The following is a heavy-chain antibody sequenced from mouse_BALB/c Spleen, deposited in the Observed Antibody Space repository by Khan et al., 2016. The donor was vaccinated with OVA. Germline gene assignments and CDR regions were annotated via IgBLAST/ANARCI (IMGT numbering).Heavy chain of an antibody. Sequence: VQLVESGAELAKPGASVKMSCKASGYTFINYWILWVKQRPGQGLEWIGYINPSTAYTEYNQNFKDKATLTADKSSSTAYMQLSSLTTKDSAVYYCARRGLRWDFDYWGQGTTLTVSS. CDR3: ARRGLRWDFDY. CDR2: INPSTAYT. V-gene: IGHV1-7*01. D-gene: IGHD1-1*01. J-gene: IGHJ2*01. CDR1: GYTFINYW.